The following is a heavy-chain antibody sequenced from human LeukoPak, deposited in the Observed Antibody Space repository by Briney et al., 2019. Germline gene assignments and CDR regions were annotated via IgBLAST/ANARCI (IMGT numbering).Heavy chain of an antibody. Sequence: SETLSLTCTVSVGSISTYYWNWIRQPPGKGLEWIGYIYYSGSTKYNPSLTSRVSVSIDTSKNQFSLKLTSVAAADTAVYYCARRAGTTFDYWGQGILVSVSS. D-gene: IGHD3-10*01. CDR3: ARRAGTTFDY. V-gene: IGHV4-59*08. J-gene: IGHJ4*02. CDR1: VGSISTYY. CDR2: IYYSGST.